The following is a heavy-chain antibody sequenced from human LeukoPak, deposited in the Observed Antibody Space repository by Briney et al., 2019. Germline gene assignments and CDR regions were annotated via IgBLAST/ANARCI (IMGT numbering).Heavy chain of an antibody. D-gene: IGHD2-2*01. Sequence: ASVKVSCKASGYTFTSNGISWVRQAPGQGLEWMGWISAYNGNTNYAQKLQGRVTMTTDTSTSTAYMELRSLRSDDTAVYYCAREGYCSSPICYAGGDYYYYGMDVWGQGTTVTVYS. CDR3: AREGYCSSPICYAGGDYYYYGMDV. V-gene: IGHV1-18*01. CDR1: GYTFTSNG. J-gene: IGHJ6*02. CDR2: ISAYNGNT.